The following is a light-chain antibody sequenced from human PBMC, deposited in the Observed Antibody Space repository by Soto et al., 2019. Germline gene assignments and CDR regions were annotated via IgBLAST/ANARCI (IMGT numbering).Light chain of an antibody. CDR3: QQYGSTPLT. V-gene: IGKV3-20*01. CDR1: QSVGNNY. J-gene: IGKJ4*02. CDR2: DAS. Sequence: EIVLTQSPGTLSLSPWERATLSCRASQSVGNNYLAWYQQKPGQAPRCLIYDASSRATGIPDRFSGSGSGTDVTLTISRLEPEEFAVYDCQQYGSTPLTFGGGTNVEIK.